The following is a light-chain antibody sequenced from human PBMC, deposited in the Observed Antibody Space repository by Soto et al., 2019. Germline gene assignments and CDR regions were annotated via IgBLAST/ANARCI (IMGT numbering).Light chain of an antibody. CDR3: QQYNNLPPCT. CDR2: GAS. CDR1: QSVSSN. Sequence: EIVMTQSPATLSVSPGERATLSCRASQSVSSNLAWYQQKPGQSPRLLIYGASTMATGIPARFSGSGSGTEFTLTIRSLQSEDCAVYYCQQYNNLPPCTFGQGTMAE. V-gene: IGKV3-15*01. J-gene: IGKJ1*01.